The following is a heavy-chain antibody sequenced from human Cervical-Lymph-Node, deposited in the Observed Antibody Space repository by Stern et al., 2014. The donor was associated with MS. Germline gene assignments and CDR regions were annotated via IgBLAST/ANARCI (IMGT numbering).Heavy chain of an antibody. Sequence: QVKLQESGPGLVKPSGSLSLTCEVSGGSLSSNNWWSWVSQPPGRGLEWIGEIYHTGTTTSNPSLKSRVTISVAKSQTHSSLNRSSVTAAATAVYYCARGPSSRAAIRSLQWHLEYWGQGTQVTVSS. J-gene: IGHJ4*02. CDR1: GGSLSSNNW. CDR3: ARGPSSRAAIRSLQWHLEY. D-gene: IGHD3-3*01. V-gene: IGHV4-4*02. CDR2: IYHTGTT.